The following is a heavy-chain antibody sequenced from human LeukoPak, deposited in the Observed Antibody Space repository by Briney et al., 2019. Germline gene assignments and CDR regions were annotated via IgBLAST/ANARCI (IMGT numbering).Heavy chain of an antibody. CDR1: GFTFDDYA. V-gene: IGHV3-9*01. CDR2: ISWNSGSI. CDR3: AKSFPPYYYYYGMDV. J-gene: IGHJ6*02. Sequence: GRSLRLSCAASGFTFDDYAMHWVRQAPGKGLEWASGISWNSGSIGYADSVKGRFTISRDNAKNSLYLQMNSLRAEDTALYYCAKSFPPYYYYYGMDVWGQGTTVTVSS.